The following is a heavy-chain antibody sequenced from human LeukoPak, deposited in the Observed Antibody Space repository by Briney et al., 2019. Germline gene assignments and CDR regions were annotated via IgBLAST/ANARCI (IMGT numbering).Heavy chain of an antibody. CDR1: GGSFSGYY. CDR3: ARQGSYSQFDY. CDR2: INHSGST. V-gene: IGHV4-34*01. D-gene: IGHD1-26*01. J-gene: IGHJ4*02. Sequence: SETLSLTCAVYGGSFSGYYWSWIRQPPGKGLEWIGEINHSGSTNYNPSLKSRVTISVDTSKNQFSLKLSSVTAADTAVYYCARQGSYSQFDYWGQGTLVTVSS.